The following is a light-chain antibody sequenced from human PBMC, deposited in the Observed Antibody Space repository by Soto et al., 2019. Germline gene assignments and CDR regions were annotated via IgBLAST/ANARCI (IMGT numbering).Light chain of an antibody. CDR3: QHYYEYPVT. J-gene: IGKJ4*01. CDR1: QSIGVQ. CDR2: EAS. V-gene: IGKV1-5*01. Sequence: DIQMTQSPSTLSAFAGDRVTVTCRASQSIGVQLAWYQQRPGKPPKLLITEASILNAGVPSRFSGSGSGAEFTLTISSLQPGDFGNYYCQHYYEYPVTFGGGTKVDIK.